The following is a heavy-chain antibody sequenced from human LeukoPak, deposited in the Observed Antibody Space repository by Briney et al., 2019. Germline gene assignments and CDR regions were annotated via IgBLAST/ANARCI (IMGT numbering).Heavy chain of an antibody. V-gene: IGHV1-2*04. CDR2: INPNSGGT. Sequence: ASVKVSCKAAGYTFTSYGISLVRQAPGQGLEWMGWINPNSGGTNYAQKFQGWVTMTRDTSVSTAYKELIRLRSDDTAVYYCGRAMAKRPWYYNCMAVCGQPTTVTVSS. CDR3: GRAMAKRPWYYNCMAV. J-gene: IGHJ6*02. CDR1: GYTFTSYG. D-gene: IGHD5-24*01.